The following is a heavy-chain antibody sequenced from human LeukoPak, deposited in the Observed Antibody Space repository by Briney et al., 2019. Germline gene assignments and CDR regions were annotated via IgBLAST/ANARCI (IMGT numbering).Heavy chain of an antibody. J-gene: IGHJ4*02. V-gene: IGHV4-59*11. CDR1: GGSISGHF. CDR2: IHYTGST. CDR3: ASVDDEGYSNS. D-gene: IGHD3-9*01. Sequence: SETLSLTCIVSGGSISGHFWSWIRRPPGKGLEWIGYIHYTGSTKYNPSLKSRLTISVDTSKNQFSLKLSSVTAADTAVYYCASVDDEGYSNSWGQGTLVTVSS.